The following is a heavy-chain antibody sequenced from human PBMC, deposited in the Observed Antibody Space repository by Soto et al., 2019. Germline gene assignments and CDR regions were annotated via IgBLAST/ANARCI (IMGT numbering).Heavy chain of an antibody. CDR3: ARTRSPFYDFWSGYAPGDFDY. Sequence: QVQLVQSGAEVKKPGSSVKVSCKASGGTFSSYAISWVRQAPGQGLEWMGGIIPIFGTANYAQKFQGRVTITAAESTSTAYMELSSLRSEDTAVYYCARTRSPFYDFWSGYAPGDFDYWGQGTLVTVSS. J-gene: IGHJ4*02. CDR1: GGTFSSYA. CDR2: IIPIFGTA. V-gene: IGHV1-69*12. D-gene: IGHD3-3*01.